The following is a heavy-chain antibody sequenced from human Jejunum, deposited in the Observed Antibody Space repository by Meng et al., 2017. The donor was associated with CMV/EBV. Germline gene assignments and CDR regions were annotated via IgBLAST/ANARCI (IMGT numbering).Heavy chain of an antibody. CDR2: ISSHGSSI. Sequence: LSCVASGFTFSEYYMSWIRQAPGKGLEWASYISSHGSSIYYADSVKGRFTVSRDNAKNSVYLQMNSLRAEDAAVYYCARNWGPIDYWGQGTLVTVSS. D-gene: IGHD7-27*01. J-gene: IGHJ4*02. V-gene: IGHV3-11*01. CDR3: ARNWGPIDY. CDR1: GFTFSEYY.